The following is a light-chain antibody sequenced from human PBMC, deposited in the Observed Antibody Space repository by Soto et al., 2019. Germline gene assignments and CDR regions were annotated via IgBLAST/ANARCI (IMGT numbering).Light chain of an antibody. J-gene: IGLJ1*01. V-gene: IGLV1-51*02. CDR3: GTWDSSLSAYV. CDR2: ENN. Sequence: QSVLTQPPSVSAAPGQKVTISCSGSSSNIGNNYVSWYQQLPGTAPKLLIYENNKRPSGIPDRFSGSKSGTSATLGITGLQTGDEADYYCGTWDSSLSAYVFVTGTEVTV. CDR1: SSNIGNNY.